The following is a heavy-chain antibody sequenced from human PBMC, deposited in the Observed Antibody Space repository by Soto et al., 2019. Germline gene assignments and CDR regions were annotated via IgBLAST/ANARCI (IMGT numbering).Heavy chain of an antibody. J-gene: IGHJ3*02. V-gene: IGHV3-74*01. CDR1: GFTFSSYW. Sequence: PGGSLRLSCAASGFTFSSYWMHWVRQAPGKGLVWVSRINSDGSSTSYADSVKGRFTISRDNAKNTLYLQMNSLRAEDTAVYYCASPMTPARRNALDIRGPGPMVTGSS. D-gene: IGHD4-17*01. CDR2: INSDGSST. CDR3: ASPMTPARRNALDI.